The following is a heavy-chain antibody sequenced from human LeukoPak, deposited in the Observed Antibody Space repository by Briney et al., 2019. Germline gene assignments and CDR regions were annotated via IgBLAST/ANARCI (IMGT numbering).Heavy chain of an antibody. D-gene: IGHD3-10*01. Sequence: GGSLRLSYAASGFTFSSYAMSWVRQAPGKGLEWVSAISGSGGSTYYADSMKGRFTISRDNSKNTLYLQMNSLRAEDTAVYYCARDRKSFGESRGVHFDYWGQGTLVTVSS. CDR1: GFTFSSYA. CDR3: ARDRKSFGESRGVHFDY. J-gene: IGHJ4*02. V-gene: IGHV3-23*01. CDR2: ISGSGGST.